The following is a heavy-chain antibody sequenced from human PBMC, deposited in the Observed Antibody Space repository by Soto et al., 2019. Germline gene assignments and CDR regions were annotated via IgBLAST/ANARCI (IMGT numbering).Heavy chain of an antibody. J-gene: IGHJ4*02. CDR1: GYSFTGYY. Sequence: HEPLVQSGAEVKRPGASLKVSCKASGYSFTGYYIHWVRQAPGQGLEWMGWINPDSGATNYAQNFQGRVTLTSDTSISTASTALTSLTSDDTAVYYCARGDYGTGGYPFPYFDYWGQGTLVIVSS. CDR3: ARGDYGTGGYPFPYFDY. CDR2: INPDSGAT. D-gene: IGHD2-8*02. V-gene: IGHV1-2*02.